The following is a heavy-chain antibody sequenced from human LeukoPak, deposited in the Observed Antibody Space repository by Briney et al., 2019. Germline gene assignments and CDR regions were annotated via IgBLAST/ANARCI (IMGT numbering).Heavy chain of an antibody. CDR2: INHSGST. CDR3: ASQGSRWLAPFDY. CDR1: GGSFSGYY. J-gene: IGHJ4*02. D-gene: IGHD6-19*01. V-gene: IGHV4-34*01. Sequence: SETLSLTCAVSGGSFSGYYWSWVRQPPGKGLEWMGEINHSGSTNYTPSLKSRVTISVDTSKNQFSLKLSSVTAADTAVYYCASQGSRWLAPFDYWGQGTLVTVSS.